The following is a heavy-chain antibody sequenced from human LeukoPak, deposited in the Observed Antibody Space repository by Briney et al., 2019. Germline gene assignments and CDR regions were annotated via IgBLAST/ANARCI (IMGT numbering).Heavy chain of an antibody. V-gene: IGHV3-20*04. J-gene: IGHJ5*02. CDR1: GFTFDDYG. CDR2: INWNGGST. D-gene: IGHD5-12*01. CDR3: ARVPEVDSYWFDP. Sequence: LPGGSLRLSCTASGFTFDDYGMSWDRQAPGKGLEWVSGINWNGGSTGYADSVKGRFTISRDNAKNSLYLQMNSLRAEDTALYYCARVPEVDSYWFDPWGQGTLVTVSS.